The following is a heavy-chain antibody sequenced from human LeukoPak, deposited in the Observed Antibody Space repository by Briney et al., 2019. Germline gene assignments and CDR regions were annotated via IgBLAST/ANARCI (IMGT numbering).Heavy chain of an antibody. J-gene: IGHJ6*04. CDR2: KDYSGST. V-gene: IGHV4-59*01. Sequence: SETLSLTCTVSGGSISRYYWSWIRQPPGKGLEWIGYKDYSGSTNYNRSLKSRVTISVDTSKNQFSLKLSSVTAADTAVYYCARDGSRSVATMGMDVWGKGTTVTVSS. CDR3: ARDGSRSVATMGMDV. D-gene: IGHD5-24*01. CDR1: GGSISRYY.